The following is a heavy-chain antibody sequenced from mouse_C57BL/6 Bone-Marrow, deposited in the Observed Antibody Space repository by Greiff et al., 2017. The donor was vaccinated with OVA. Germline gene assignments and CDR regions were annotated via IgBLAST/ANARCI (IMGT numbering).Heavy chain of an antibody. CDR1: GYAFSSSW. D-gene: IGHD2-3*01. J-gene: IGHJ3*01. CDR3: ATDGYPAWFAY. CDR2: IYPGDGDT. V-gene: IGHV1-82*01. Sequence: VQLQQSGPELVKPGASVKISCKASGYAFSSSWMNWVKQRPGKGLEWIGRIYPGDGDTNYNGKFKGKATLTADKSSSTAYMQLSSLTSEDSAVYFCATDGYPAWFAYWGQGTLVTVSA.